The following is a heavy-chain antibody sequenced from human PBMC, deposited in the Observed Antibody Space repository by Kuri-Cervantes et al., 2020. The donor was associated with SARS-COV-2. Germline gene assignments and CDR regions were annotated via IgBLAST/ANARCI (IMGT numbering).Heavy chain of an antibody. CDR1: GFTFSSYS. V-gene: IGHV3-30*02. Sequence: GGSLRLSCAASGFTFSSYSMNWVRQAPGKGLEWVAFIRYDGSNKYYADSVKGRFTISRDNSKNTLYLQMNSLRAEDTAVYYCAKDQHGIVVVVAAIDYWGQGTLVTVSS. J-gene: IGHJ4*02. CDR3: AKDQHGIVVVVAAIDY. D-gene: IGHD2-15*01. CDR2: IRYDGSNK.